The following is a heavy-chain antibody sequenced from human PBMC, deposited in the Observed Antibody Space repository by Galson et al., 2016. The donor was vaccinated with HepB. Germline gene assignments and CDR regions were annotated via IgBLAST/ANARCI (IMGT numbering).Heavy chain of an antibody. CDR2: FDPEEREA. CDR1: GYTLSELS. J-gene: IGHJ4*02. Sequence: SVKVSCKVSGYTLSELSIHWVRQTPGKGLEWMGGFDPEEREATFAQKFQGRVTLTEDTSTNTAYMDLSSLRSEDTAIYYCAIESSGWYYFDYWGQGTLVTVSS. V-gene: IGHV1-24*01. CDR3: AIESSGWYYFDY. D-gene: IGHD6-19*01.